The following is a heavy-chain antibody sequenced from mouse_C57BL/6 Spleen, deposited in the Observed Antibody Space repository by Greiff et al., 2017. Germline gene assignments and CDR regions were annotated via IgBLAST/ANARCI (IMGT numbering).Heavy chain of an antibody. Sequence: EVQLQQPGPELVKPGASVKIPCKASGYTFTDYNMDWVKQSHGKSLEWIGDINPNNGGTNYNQKFKGKATLTVDKSSSTAYMELRSLTSEDTAVYDCARWAFINYYGSRYSYYAMDYWGQGTSVTVSS. V-gene: IGHV1-18*01. CDR3: ARWAFINYYGSRYSYYAMDY. CDR1: GYTFTDYN. J-gene: IGHJ4*01. D-gene: IGHD1-1*01. CDR2: INPNNGGT.